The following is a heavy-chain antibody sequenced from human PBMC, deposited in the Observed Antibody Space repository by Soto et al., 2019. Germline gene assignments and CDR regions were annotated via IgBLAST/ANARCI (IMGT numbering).Heavy chain of an antibody. J-gene: IGHJ4*02. CDR3: ARRRGSHFDF. CDR2: IYYSGST. Sequence: SETLSLTCTVSGGSISSYYWGWIRQPPGKGLEWIGYIYYSGSTNYNPSLKSRVTISLDTSKNQFSLKLSSVTAADTAVYYCARRRGSHFDFWGQGTLVTVSS. V-gene: IGHV4-59*12. D-gene: IGHD1-26*01. CDR1: GGSISSYY.